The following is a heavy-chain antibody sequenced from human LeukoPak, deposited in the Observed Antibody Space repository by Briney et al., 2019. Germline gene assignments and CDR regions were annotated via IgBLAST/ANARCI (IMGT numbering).Heavy chain of an antibody. CDR3: SSAVKYTNSWGGHYYDY. Sequence: SETLSLTRTVSGGSITSYYWSWIRQPPGKGLEWIGNIYYGGSTNYNPSLKSRVTISADTSKNHFSLKLRAVTASDTAVYYCSSAVKYTNSWGGHYYDYWGQGTLVTVSS. CDR2: IYYGGST. D-gene: IGHD6-6*01. CDR1: GGSITSYY. J-gene: IGHJ4*02. V-gene: IGHV4-59*01.